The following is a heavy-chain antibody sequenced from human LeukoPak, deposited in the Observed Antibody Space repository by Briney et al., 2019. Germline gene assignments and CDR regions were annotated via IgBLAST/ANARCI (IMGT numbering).Heavy chain of an antibody. CDR1: GGSISSYY. CDR3: ARFPYSSSWYYFDY. V-gene: IGHV4-59*08. Sequence: SETLPLTCTVSGGSISSYYWSWIRQPPGKGLEWIGYIYYSGSTNYNPSLKSRVTISVDTSKNQFSLKLSSVTAADTAVYYCARFPYSSSWYYFDYWGQGTLVTVSS. CDR2: IYYSGST. J-gene: IGHJ4*02. D-gene: IGHD6-13*01.